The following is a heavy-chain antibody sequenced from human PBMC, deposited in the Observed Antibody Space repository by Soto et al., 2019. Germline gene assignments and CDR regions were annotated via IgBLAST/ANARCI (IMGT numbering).Heavy chain of an antibody. CDR2: ISAYNGNT. D-gene: IGHD1-1*01. J-gene: IGHJ3*02. V-gene: IGHV1-18*01. Sequence: QVQLVPSGAEVKKPGASVKVSCKASGYTFTSYGISWVRPAPGQGLEWMAWISAYNGNTNYEQKLQGRVTMTTDTTTSTAYMELRSLRSDNTAVYYCARRLDGYAFDIWGQGTMVTVSS. CDR1: GYTFTSYG. CDR3: ARRLDGYAFDI.